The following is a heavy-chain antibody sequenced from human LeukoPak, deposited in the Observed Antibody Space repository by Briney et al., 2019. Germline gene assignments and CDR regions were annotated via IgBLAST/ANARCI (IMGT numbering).Heavy chain of an antibody. CDR1: GGSISSADYY. CDR2: IYYSGSA. V-gene: IGHV4-31*03. Sequence: SETLSLTCTASGGSISSADYYWTWIRQNPGKGLEWIGYIYYSGSAYYTPSLKSRVTLSVDTSKNQFSLELTSVTAADTAVYYCARANKEGTTVTRFDYWGQGTLVTVSS. D-gene: IGHD4-17*01. CDR3: ARANKEGTTVTRFDY. J-gene: IGHJ4*02.